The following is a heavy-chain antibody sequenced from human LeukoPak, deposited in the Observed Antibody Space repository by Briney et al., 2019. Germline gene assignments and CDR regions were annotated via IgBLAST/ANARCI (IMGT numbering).Heavy chain of an antibody. CDR3: VTDRPGVMDFDF. D-gene: IGHD2-2*03. CDR1: GFTFSDFE. J-gene: IGHJ4*02. Sequence: GGSLRLSCAVSGFTFSDFEMNWVRQAPGKGQQWLSHIDTSATSMHYADSVKGRFTISRDNAKNLLFLQMNSLRAEDTAVYYCVTDRPGVMDFDFWGQGTLVTVSS. CDR2: IDTSATSM. V-gene: IGHV3-48*03.